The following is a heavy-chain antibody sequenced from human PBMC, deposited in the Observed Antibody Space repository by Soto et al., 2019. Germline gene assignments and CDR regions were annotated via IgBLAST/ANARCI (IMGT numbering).Heavy chain of an antibody. D-gene: IGHD2-2*01. CDR3: AREIVVARGASYFDY. Sequence: PGGSLRLSCAASGFTFSSYAMSWVRQAPGKGLAWVSDISGSGNKTYYADSVKGRFTISRDNSENTLFLQMNSLRAEDTAVYYCAREIVVARGASYFDYWGPGTLVTVSS. CDR1: GFTFSSYA. J-gene: IGHJ4*02. V-gene: IGHV3-23*01. CDR2: ISGSGNKT.